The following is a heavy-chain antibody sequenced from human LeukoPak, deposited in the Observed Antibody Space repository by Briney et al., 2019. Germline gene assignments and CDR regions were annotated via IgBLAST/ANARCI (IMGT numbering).Heavy chain of an antibody. D-gene: IGHD4-11*01. V-gene: IGHV1-69*04. CDR3: ATRTTVTPKAYFDY. CDR2: IIPILGIA. Sequence: SVKVSCKASGGTFSSYAIGWVRQAPGQGLEWMGRIIPILGIANYAQKFQGRVTITADKSTSTAYMELSSLRSEATAAYYCATRTTVTPKAYFDYWGQGTLVTVSS. J-gene: IGHJ4*02. CDR1: GGTFSSYA.